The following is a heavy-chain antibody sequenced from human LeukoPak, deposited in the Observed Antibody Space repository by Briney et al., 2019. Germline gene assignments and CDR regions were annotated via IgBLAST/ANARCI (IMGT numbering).Heavy chain of an antibody. J-gene: IGHJ4*02. V-gene: IGHV4-39*01. CDR1: GGSISSSSYY. CDR2: IYYSGST. D-gene: IGHD2-15*01. Sequence: PSETLSLTCTVSGGSISSSSYYWGWIRQPPGKGLEWIGSIYYSGSTYYNPSLESRVTISVDTSKNQFSLKLSSVTAADTAVYYCARQDVVVVAATPDVFDYWGQGTLVTVSS. CDR3: ARQDVVVVAATPDVFDY.